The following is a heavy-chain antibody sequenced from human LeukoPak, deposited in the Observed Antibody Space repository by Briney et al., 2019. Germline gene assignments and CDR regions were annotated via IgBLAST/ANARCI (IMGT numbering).Heavy chain of an antibody. V-gene: IGHV3-11*04. CDR3: ARETLELWLRLNDAFDI. Sequence: PGGSLRLSCAASGSTFSDHYMSWIRQAPGKGLEWVSYISSSGSTIYYADSVKGRFTISRDNAKNSLYLQMNSLRAEDTAVYYCARETLELWLRLNDAFDIWGQGTMVTVSS. J-gene: IGHJ3*02. D-gene: IGHD5-18*01. CDR2: ISSSGSTI. CDR1: GSTFSDHY.